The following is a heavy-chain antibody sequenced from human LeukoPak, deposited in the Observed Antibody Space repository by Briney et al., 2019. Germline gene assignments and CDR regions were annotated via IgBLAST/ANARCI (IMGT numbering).Heavy chain of an antibody. V-gene: IGHV3-23*01. J-gene: IGHJ6*02. CDR1: GFTFSTYA. CDR2: VCDSDAGT. Sequence: GGSLRLSCAASGFTFSTYAMSWVRQAPGKGLEWVSSVCDSDAGTYYVDSVKGRFTISRDNAKNSLSLQMNSLRAEDTAVYYCARGHYGMDVWGQGTTVTVSS. CDR3: ARGHYGMDV.